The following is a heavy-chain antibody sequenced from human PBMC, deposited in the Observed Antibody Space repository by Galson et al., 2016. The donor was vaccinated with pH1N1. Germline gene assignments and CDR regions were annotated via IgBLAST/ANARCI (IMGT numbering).Heavy chain of an antibody. CDR3: ARDTGLCTGYDPDRRDEGLDI. D-gene: IGHD5-12*01. V-gene: IGHV1-69*13. CDR1: GGSFSTYA. Sequence: SVKVSCKASGGSFSTYAISWVRQAPGQGLEWMGGVIPVYGTSNYAQRFQGRVTMTADESTSTAYMELHSLRSEDTALYYCARDTGLCTGYDPDRRDEGLDIWGQGTMVTVSS. CDR2: VIPVYGTS. J-gene: IGHJ3*02.